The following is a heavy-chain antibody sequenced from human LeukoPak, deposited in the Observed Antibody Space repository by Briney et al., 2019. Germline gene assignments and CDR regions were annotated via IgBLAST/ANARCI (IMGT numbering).Heavy chain of an antibody. CDR2: IYPGDSDT. CDR3: ARRAGSGWYSDY. J-gene: IGHJ4*02. V-gene: IGHV5-51*01. CDR1: GYNFATSW. D-gene: IGHD6-19*01. Sequence: GESLKISCKGFGYNFATSWIAWVRQMPGKGLEWMGIIYPGDSDTRYSPSFQGQVTISAVKSISTAYLQWSGLKASDTAMYYCARRAGSGWYSDYWGQGTLVTVSS.